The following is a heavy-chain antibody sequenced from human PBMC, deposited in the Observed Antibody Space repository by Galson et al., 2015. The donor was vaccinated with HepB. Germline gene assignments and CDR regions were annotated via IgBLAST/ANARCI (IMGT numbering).Heavy chain of an antibody. CDR2: IWYDGSNK. CDR1: GFTFSSYG. V-gene: IGHV3-33*01. CDR3: ARDRYYYDSSGPDAFDI. D-gene: IGHD3-22*01. J-gene: IGHJ3*02. Sequence: SLRLSCAASGFTFSSYGMHWVRQAPGKGLEWVAVIWYDGSNKYYADSVKGRFTISRDNSKNTLYLQMNSLRAEDTAVYYCARDRYYYDSSGPDAFDIWGQGTMVTVSS.